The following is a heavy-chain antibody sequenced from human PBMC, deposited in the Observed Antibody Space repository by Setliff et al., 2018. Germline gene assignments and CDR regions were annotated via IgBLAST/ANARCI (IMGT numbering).Heavy chain of an antibody. D-gene: IGHD3-10*01. CDR1: GYTFTSYD. V-gene: IGHV1-8*01. CDR2: MNPNSGNT. Sequence: ASVKVSCKASGYTFTSYDINWVRQAPGQGLEWMGWMNPNSGNTGSAQNFQGRVTMTRNTSISTAYMELSALRSDDTAVYYCARRFSSGNYNNLGYWGQGALVTVSS. CDR3: ARRFSSGNYNNLGY. J-gene: IGHJ4*02.